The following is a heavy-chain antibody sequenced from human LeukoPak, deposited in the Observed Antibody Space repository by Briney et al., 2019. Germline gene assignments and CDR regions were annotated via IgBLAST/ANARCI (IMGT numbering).Heavy chain of an antibody. Sequence: GESLEISCKGSGYRFTSYWIGWVRQMPGKGLEWMGIIYPGDSDTRYSPSFQGQVTISADKSISIAYLQWSSLKASDTAMYYCASPGGVIAAPFDYWGQGTLVTVSS. CDR2: IYPGDSDT. CDR1: GYRFTSYW. V-gene: IGHV5-51*01. D-gene: IGHD6-13*01. CDR3: ASPGGVIAAPFDY. J-gene: IGHJ4*02.